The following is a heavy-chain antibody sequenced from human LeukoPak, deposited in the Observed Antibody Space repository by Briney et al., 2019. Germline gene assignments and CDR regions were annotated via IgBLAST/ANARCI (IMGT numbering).Heavy chain of an antibody. CDR3: SRENGAFSPFGY. D-gene: IGHD2-8*01. CDR1: GGSISGTNW. V-gene: IGHV4-4*02. J-gene: IGHJ4*02. CDR2: ISLAGQT. Sequence: PSETLSLTCGVSGGSISGTNWWSWVRQPPGQGLEWIGEISLAGQTNYNPSLKSRVTVSLDKSKNHLSLNLTSVTAADTAVYYCSRENGAFSPFGYWGQGTLVTVPS.